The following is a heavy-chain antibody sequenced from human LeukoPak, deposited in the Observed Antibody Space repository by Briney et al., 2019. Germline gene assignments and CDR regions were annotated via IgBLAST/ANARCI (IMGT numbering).Heavy chain of an antibody. D-gene: IGHD3-22*01. J-gene: IGHJ4*02. V-gene: IGHV4-34*01. CDR1: GGSFSGYY. Sequence: SETLSLTCAVYGGSFSGYYWSWIRQPPGKGLEWIGEINHSGSTNYNPSLKSRVTISVDTSKNQFSLKLSSVTAADTAVYYCASTDDGRYYDSSGYLVGYWGQGTLVTVSS. CDR2: INHSGST. CDR3: ASTDDGRYYDSSGYLVGY.